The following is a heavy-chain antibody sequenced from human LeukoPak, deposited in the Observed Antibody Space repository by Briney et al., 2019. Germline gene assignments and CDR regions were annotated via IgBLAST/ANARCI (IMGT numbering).Heavy chain of an antibody. D-gene: IGHD3-9*01. CDR2: IYYSGST. J-gene: IGHJ5*02. CDR3: ASRSSVRYFDWFFNWFDP. Sequence: PSETLSLTCTVSGGSISSSSYYWGWIRQPPGKGLGWIGSIYYSGSTYYNPSLKSRVTISVDTSKNQFSLKLSSVTAADTAVYYCASRSSVRYFDWFFNWFDPWGQGTLVTVSS. CDR1: GGSISSSSYY. V-gene: IGHV4-39*01.